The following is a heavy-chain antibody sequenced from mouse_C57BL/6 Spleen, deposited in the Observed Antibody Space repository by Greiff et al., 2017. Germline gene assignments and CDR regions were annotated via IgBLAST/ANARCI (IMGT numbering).Heavy chain of an antibody. V-gene: IGHV1-5*01. CDR3: ARGVVAWYFDV. CDR2: IYPGNSDT. D-gene: IGHD1-1*01. Sequence: VHVKQSGPVLARPGASVKMSCKTSGYTFTSYWMHWVKQRPGQGLEWIGAIYPGNSDTSYNQKFKGKAKLTAVTSASTAYMELSSLTNEDSAVYDCARGVVAWYFDVWGTGTTVTVSS. CDR1: GYTFTSYW. J-gene: IGHJ1*03.